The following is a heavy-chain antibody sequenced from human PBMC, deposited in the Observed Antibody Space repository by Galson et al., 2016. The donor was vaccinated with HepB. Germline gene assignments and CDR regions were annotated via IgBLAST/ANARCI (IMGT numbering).Heavy chain of an antibody. CDR3: ARPRSGPVGGNYYMDV. J-gene: IGHJ6*02. Sequence: SETLSLTCAVYGGSFSGYNWTWIRQPPGKGLEWIGEIHHSGGTIYNPSLKSRITMSVDTSKNQLSLNLRSVTAADTAMYYCARPRSGPVGGNYYMDVWGQGTTVT. CDR1: GGSFSGYN. CDR2: IHHSGGT. D-gene: IGHD6-19*01. V-gene: IGHV4-34*01.